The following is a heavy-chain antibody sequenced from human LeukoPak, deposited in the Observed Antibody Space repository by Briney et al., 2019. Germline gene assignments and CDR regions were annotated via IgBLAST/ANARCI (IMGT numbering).Heavy chain of an antibody. CDR1: GFTFGSCA. Sequence: GASLRLSCAASGFTFGSCAVSWVRQAPGKGLDWISTVSGAAISTYYADSVKGRFTISRDNSKNTLYLQMNSLRAEDTALYYCVKDTIGYYQPFDVWGQGALVTVSS. J-gene: IGHJ4*02. D-gene: IGHD3-22*01. CDR2: VSGAAIST. CDR3: VKDTIGYYQPFDV. V-gene: IGHV3-23*01.